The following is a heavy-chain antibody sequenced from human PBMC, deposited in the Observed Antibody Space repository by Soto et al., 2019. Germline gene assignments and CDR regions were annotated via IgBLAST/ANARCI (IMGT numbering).Heavy chain of an antibody. Sequence: PGGALRRSCAASGFTCSSYGMHWVRQAPGKGLEWVAVIWYDGSNKYYADSVKGRFTISRDNSKNTLYLQMNSLRAEDTAVYYCARDFRIAVAGTHAFDIWGQGTMVTVSS. J-gene: IGHJ3*02. V-gene: IGHV3-33*01. CDR2: IWYDGSNK. CDR1: GFTCSSYG. CDR3: ARDFRIAVAGTHAFDI. D-gene: IGHD6-19*01.